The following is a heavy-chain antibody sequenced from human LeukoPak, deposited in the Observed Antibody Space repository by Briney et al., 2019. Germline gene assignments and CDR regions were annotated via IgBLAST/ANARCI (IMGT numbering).Heavy chain of an antibody. J-gene: IGHJ4*02. CDR3: ATHYYDSSGYYSYGN. CDR1: GYTFTSYG. V-gene: IGHV1-18*01. CDR2: ISAYNGNT. Sequence: GASVKVSCKASGYTFTSYGISWVRQAPGQGLEWMGWISAYNGNTNYAQKLQGRVTMTRDTSTSTVYMELSSLRSEDTAVYYCATHYYDSSGYYSYGNWGQGTLVTVSS. D-gene: IGHD3-22*01.